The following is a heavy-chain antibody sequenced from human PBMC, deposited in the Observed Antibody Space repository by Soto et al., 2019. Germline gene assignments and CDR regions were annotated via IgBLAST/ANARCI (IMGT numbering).Heavy chain of an antibody. V-gene: IGHV3-30*18. D-gene: IGHD3-16*01. CDR1: GFTFNTYG. J-gene: IGHJ4*02. CDR2: ISYDGGDK. CDR3: AKALRGSGTHFDY. Sequence: QVHLVESGGGVVQPGRSLRLSCAASGFTFNTYGMHWVRQAPGKGLEWVAVISYDGGDKYYADSVKGRFTISRDNSKNTLYLQMNSLRPEDTAVFFCAKALRGSGTHFDYWGQGTLVTVSS.